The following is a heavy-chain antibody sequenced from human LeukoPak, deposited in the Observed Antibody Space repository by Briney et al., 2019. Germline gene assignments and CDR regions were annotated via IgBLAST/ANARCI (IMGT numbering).Heavy chain of an antibody. V-gene: IGHV4-34*01. CDR1: GGSFSGYY. CDR3: ARGLLGGGTMIVVARGPLDY. D-gene: IGHD3-22*01. Sequence: ASETLSLTCAVYGGSFSGYYWSWIRQPPGKGLEWIGEINHSGSTNYNPSLKSRVTISVDTSKNQFSLKLSSVTAADTAVYYCARGLLGGGTMIVVARGPLDYWGQGTLVTVSS. J-gene: IGHJ4*02. CDR2: INHSGST.